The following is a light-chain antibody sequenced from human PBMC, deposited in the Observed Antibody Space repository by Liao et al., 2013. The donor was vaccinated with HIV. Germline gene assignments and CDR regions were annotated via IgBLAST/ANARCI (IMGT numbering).Light chain of an antibody. J-gene: IGLJ3*02. CDR3: QVWRSGLWV. V-gene: IGLV3-1*01. CDR2: QDN. CDR1: RLGDDY. Sequence: SYELSQPPSVSVSPGQTATITCSGDRLGDDYVCWYQQKTGQSPVVIIYQDNKRPSGIPQRFSGSNSGNTATLTIRGTQAVDEADYYCQVWRSGLWVFGGGTKLAVL.